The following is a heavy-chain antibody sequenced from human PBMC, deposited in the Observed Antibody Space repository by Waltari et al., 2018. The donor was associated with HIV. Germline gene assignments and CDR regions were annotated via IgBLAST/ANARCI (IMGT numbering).Heavy chain of an antibody. Sequence: EVQLVESGGGLVQPGGSQRLACEAAGFTFSRFWMHWFRPLPGKWLEWVARISSDGRATTYVDSVKGRFTVSRDNAKNTLSLQMNSLRAEDTAVYYCARGVTVATITPFDQWGQGTLVTVSS. V-gene: IGHV3-74*01. CDR2: ISSDGRAT. J-gene: IGHJ4*02. CDR1: GFTFSRFW. CDR3: ARGVTVATITPFDQ. D-gene: IGHD5-12*01.